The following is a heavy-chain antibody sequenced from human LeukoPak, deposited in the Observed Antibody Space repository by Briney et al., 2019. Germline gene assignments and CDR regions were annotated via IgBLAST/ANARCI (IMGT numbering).Heavy chain of an antibody. D-gene: IGHD5-18*01. J-gene: IGHJ6*02. V-gene: IGHV3-49*04. Sequence: GRSLRLSCTVSGFTFGDHAMSWVRQAPGKGLEWVGFIRSKTYGGTTEYAASEKGRFIISRDDSTSIAYLQMNSLKTEDTAVYYCTRGPIQLWLYHGMDVWGQGTTVTVSS. CDR1: GFTFGDHA. CDR2: IRSKTYGGTT. CDR3: TRGPIQLWLYHGMDV.